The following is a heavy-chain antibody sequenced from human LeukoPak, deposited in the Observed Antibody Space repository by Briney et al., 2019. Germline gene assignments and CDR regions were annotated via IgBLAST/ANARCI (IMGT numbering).Heavy chain of an antibody. CDR2: LHSNGNT. J-gene: IGHJ5*02. V-gene: IGHV4-39*01. CDR3: SRNPHRLPNWFDP. CDR1: GGSISGSSFS. Sequence: SETLSLTCTVSGGSISGSSFSWAWVRQPPGKGLEWIATLHSNGNTYSNPSLQSRVTIDLDTSKNQFSLKLSSVTATETAVYYWSRNPHRLPNWFDPWGQGTLVTVSS.